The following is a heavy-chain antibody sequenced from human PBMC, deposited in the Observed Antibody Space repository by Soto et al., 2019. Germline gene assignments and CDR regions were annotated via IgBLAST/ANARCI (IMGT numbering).Heavy chain of an antibody. CDR2: VNTYNGNP. V-gene: IGHV1-18*01. Sequence: QVQLVQSGVEVKKPGASVKVSCKASGYTFTNYAISWVRQAPGRGLEWMGWVNTYNGNPNYAQIFQGRVTMTTDTSTGTAYMELRSLKSDDSSVYYCARDSQYSTYWQGFDSWGQGTLVTVSS. CDR1: GYTFTNYA. J-gene: IGHJ4*02. D-gene: IGHD6-6*01. CDR3: ARDSQYSTYWQGFDS.